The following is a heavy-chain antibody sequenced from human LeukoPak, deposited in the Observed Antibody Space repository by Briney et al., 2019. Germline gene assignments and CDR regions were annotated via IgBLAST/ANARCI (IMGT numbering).Heavy chain of an antibody. V-gene: IGHV4-39*01. J-gene: IGHJ4*02. CDR1: GGSISSSSYY. CDR3: ARHGPGGWYYGSGSYYRFFDY. CDR2: IYYSGIT. D-gene: IGHD3-10*01. Sequence: SETLSLTCTVSGGSISSSSYYWGWIRQPPGKGLEWIGSIYYSGITYYNPSLKSRVTISVYTSKNQFSLKLSSVTAADTAVYYCARHGPGGWYYGSGSYYRFFDYWGQGTLVTVSS.